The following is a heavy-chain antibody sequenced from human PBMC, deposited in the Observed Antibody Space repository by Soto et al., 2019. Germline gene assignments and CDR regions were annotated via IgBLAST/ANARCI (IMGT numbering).Heavy chain of an antibody. CDR1: NGSIKTDNYY. V-gene: IGHV4-30-4*01. D-gene: IGHD2-21*01. J-gene: IGHJ5*02. CDR2: IYFTGST. Sequence: SETLSLTCTVSNGSIKTDNYYWSWIRQPPGKGLEWIGYIYFTGSTYYNPSLKSRVSMSIDTSQNQFSLKLTSVTAADTAVYYCARTLLYCIRNTCYLFDPWGQGKMVTVSS. CDR3: ARTLLYCIRNTCYLFDP.